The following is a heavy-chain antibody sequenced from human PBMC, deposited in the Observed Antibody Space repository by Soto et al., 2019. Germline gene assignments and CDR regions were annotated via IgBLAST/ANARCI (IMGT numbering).Heavy chain of an antibody. CDR3: ARDGRRFGEVDHYYYYGMDV. Sequence: GGSLRLSCAASGFTFSSYSMNWVRQAPGKGLEWVSYISSSSSTIYYADSVKGRFTISRDNAKNSLYLQMNSLRDEDTAVYYCARDGRRFGEVDHYYYYGMDVWGQGTTVTVSS. CDR1: GFTFSSYS. V-gene: IGHV3-48*02. J-gene: IGHJ6*02. D-gene: IGHD3-10*01. CDR2: ISSSSSTI.